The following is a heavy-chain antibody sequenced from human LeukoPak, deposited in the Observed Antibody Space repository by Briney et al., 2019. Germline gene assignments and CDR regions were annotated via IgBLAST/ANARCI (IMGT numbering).Heavy chain of an antibody. CDR2: ISAYNGST. V-gene: IGHV1-18*01. CDR1: RETFTSYG. J-gene: IGHJ5*02. D-gene: IGHD2-2*02. Sequence: ASVKVSCKVSRETFTSYGISWVRQAPGQGLEWMGWISAYNGSTNYAQKLQGRVTMTTDTFTSTAYMELRSLRSDDTAVYYCARVLDCSSTSCYTEVYNWFDPWGQGTLVTVSS. CDR3: ARVLDCSSTSCYTEVYNWFDP.